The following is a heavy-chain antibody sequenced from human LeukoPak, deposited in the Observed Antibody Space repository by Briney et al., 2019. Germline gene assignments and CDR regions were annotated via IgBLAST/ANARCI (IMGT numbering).Heavy chain of an antibody. V-gene: IGHV3-48*03. CDR1: GFTFSSYE. D-gene: IGHD5-24*01. Sequence: GGSLRLSCAASGFTFSSYEMNWVRQAPGKGLEWVSYISSSGSTIYYADSVKGRFTISRDNAKNSPYLQMNSLRAEDTAVYYCARDRPGRWLQHYNWFDPWGQGTLVTVSS. CDR3: ARDRPGRWLQHYNWFDP. CDR2: ISSSGSTI. J-gene: IGHJ5*02.